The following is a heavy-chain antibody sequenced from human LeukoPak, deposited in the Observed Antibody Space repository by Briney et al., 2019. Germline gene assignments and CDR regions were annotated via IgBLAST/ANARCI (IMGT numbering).Heavy chain of an antibody. J-gene: IGHJ4*02. Sequence: GASVKVSCKASGYTFTNYDISWVRQAPGQGLEWMGGLTPVFGTAKYAQRFQGRVTITADDSTTTAYLEVSSLRSDDTAVYYCARGSSSNWPVDNWGQGTLVTVSS. D-gene: IGHD6-13*01. CDR1: GYTFTNYD. V-gene: IGHV1-69*13. CDR3: ARGSSSNWPVDN. CDR2: LTPVFGTA.